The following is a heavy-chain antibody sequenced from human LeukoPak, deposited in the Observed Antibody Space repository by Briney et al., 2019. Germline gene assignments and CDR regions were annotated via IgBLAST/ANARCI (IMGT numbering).Heavy chain of an antibody. CDR3: ARVRGKHLDHHNY. Sequence: GASVKVSCKASGYTFIGYYMHWVRQAPGQGLEWMGWISAYNGNTNYAQKLQGRVTMTTDTSTSTAYMELRSLRSDDTAVYYCARVRGKHLDHHNYWGQGTLVTVSS. J-gene: IGHJ4*02. CDR2: ISAYNGNT. CDR1: GYTFIGYY. D-gene: IGHD3-3*02. V-gene: IGHV1-18*04.